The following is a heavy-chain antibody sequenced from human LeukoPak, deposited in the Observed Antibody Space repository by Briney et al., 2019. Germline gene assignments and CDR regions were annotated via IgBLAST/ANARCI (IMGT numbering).Heavy chain of an antibody. CDR3: ARVPSDYGDYNEKFDP. J-gene: IGHJ5*02. D-gene: IGHD4-17*01. CDR1: GGSISSSNW. CDR2: IYHSGST. Sequence: SGTLSLTCAVSGGSISSSNWWSCVRQPPGKGLEWIEEIYHSGSTNYNPSLKSRVTISVDKSKNQFSLKLSSVTAADTAVYYCARVPSDYGDYNEKFDPWGQGTLVTVSS. V-gene: IGHV4-4*02.